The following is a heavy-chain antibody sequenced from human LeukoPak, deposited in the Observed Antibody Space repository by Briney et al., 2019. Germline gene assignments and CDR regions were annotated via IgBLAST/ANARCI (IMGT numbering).Heavy chain of an antibody. J-gene: IGHJ4*02. V-gene: IGHV3-74*01. Sequence: GGSLRLSCAASGFTFSSYWMHWVRQAPGKGLVWVSRINSDGSSTSYADSVKGRFTISRDNAKNTLYLQMNSLRAEDTAVYYCARAILLGATTPQLDYWGQGTLVTVSS. CDR3: ARAILLGATTPQLDY. D-gene: IGHD5-24*01. CDR1: GFTFSSYW. CDR2: INSDGSST.